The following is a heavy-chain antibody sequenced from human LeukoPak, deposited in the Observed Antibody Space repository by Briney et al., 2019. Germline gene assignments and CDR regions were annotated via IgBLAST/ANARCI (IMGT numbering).Heavy chain of an antibody. Sequence: GRSLRLSCAASGFTFSSYGMHWVRQAPGKGLEWVAVISYDGSNKYYADSVKGRFTISRDNSKNTLYLQMNSLRAEDTAVYYCAKDSRAGDFDYWGQGTLVTVSS. CDR2: ISYDGSNK. J-gene: IGHJ4*02. D-gene: IGHD6-19*01. CDR3: AKDSRAGDFDY. CDR1: GFTFSSYG. V-gene: IGHV3-30*18.